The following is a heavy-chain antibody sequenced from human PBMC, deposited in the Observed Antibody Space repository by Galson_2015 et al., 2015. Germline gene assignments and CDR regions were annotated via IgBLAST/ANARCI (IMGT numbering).Heavy chain of an antibody. CDR3: TRHLGIGSGSPEF. J-gene: IGHJ4*02. D-gene: IGHD7-27*01. CDR1: GFTFSSSA. Sequence: SLRLSCAASGFTFSSSAMNWVRQAPGKGLEWVSALSHTGSSIYYSDSVKGRFTISRDNAKNSLSLQMNSLRGDDTAVYYCTRHLGIGSGSPEFWGQGTLVAVSS. V-gene: IGHV3-21*01. CDR2: LSHTGSSI.